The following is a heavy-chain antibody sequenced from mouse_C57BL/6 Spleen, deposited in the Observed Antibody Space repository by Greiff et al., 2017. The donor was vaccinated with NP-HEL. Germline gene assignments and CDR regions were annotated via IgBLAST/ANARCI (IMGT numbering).Heavy chain of an antibody. CDR3: ARNRGIYYDYDVGIDY. V-gene: IGHV2-2*01. D-gene: IGHD2-4*01. CDR2: IWSGGST. CDR1: GFSLTSYG. Sequence: VKLQESGPGLVQPSQSLSITCTVSGFSLTSYGVHWVRQSPGKGLEWLGVIWSGGSTDYNAAFISRLSISKDNSKSQVFFKMNSLQADDTAIYYCARNRGIYYDYDVGIDYWGQGTTLTVSS. J-gene: IGHJ2*01.